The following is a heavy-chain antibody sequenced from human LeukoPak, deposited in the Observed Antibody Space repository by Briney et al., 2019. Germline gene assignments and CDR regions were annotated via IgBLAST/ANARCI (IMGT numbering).Heavy chain of an antibody. CDR2: IYHSGST. CDR1: GGSISSGYY. D-gene: IGHD3-22*01. CDR3: ARGYYDSSGYDGSSWFDP. Sequence: NPSETLSLTCTVSGGSISSGYYWGWIRQPPGKGLEWIGSIYHSGSTYYNPSLKSRVTISVDTSKNQFSLKLSSVTAADTAVYYCARGYYDSSGYDGSSWFDPWGQGTLVTVSS. J-gene: IGHJ5*02. V-gene: IGHV4-38-2*02.